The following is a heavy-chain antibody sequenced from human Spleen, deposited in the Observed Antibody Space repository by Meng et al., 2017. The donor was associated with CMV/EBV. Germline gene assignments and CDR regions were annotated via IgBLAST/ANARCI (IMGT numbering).Heavy chain of an antibody. V-gene: IGHV4-34*01. CDR3: ARGDGDYGSYY. D-gene: IGHD4-17*01. CDR2: INHSGST. CDR1: GGSFSGYY. Sequence: QVQLQQWGAGLLKPSETLSLPCAVYGGSFSGYYWSWIRQPPGKGLEWIGEINHSGSTNYNPSLKSRVTISVDTSKNQFSLKLSSVTAADTAVYYCARGDGDYGSYYWGQGTLVTVSS. J-gene: IGHJ4*02.